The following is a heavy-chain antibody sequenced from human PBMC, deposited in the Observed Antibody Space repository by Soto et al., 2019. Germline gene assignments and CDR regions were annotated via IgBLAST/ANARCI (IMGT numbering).Heavy chain of an antibody. CDR2: ISGSADST. Sequence: VQLLESGGGFIHPGGSLRLSCAASGFSFSSFAMNWVRQAPGKGLEWVSIISGSADSTFYADSVKGQFTISRDNSKSTLYLQINSLRAEDTAVYYCAKTRGAMIYAISVYGMDVWGQGTTVTVSS. J-gene: IGHJ6*02. V-gene: IGHV3-23*01. D-gene: IGHD2-8*01. CDR3: AKTRGAMIYAISVYGMDV. CDR1: GFSFSSFA.